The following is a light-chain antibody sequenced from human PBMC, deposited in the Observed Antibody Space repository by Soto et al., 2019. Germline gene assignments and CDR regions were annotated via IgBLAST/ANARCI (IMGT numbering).Light chain of an antibody. V-gene: IGKV3-20*01. CDR1: QSVSSNY. Sequence: EIVLTQSPGTLSLSPGERATLSCRASQSVSSNYLAWYQQKPGQAPRLLIYGASSRATGVPARFTGSGSGTDFTRTFARLEPEDFAMYYCQHYGDSPRRFGQGTKVEI. CDR2: GAS. CDR3: QHYGDSPRR. J-gene: IGKJ1*01.